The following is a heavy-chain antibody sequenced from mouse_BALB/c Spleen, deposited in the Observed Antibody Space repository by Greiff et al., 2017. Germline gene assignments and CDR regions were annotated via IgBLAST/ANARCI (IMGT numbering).Heavy chain of an antibody. V-gene: IGHV2-6-7*01. Sequence: VQGVESGPGLVAPSQSLSITCTVSGFSLTGYGVNWVRQPPGKGLEWLGMIWGDGSTDYNSALKSRLSTSKDNSKSQVFLKMNSLQTDDTARYYCARDPGSLGFAYWGQGTLVTVSA. J-gene: IGHJ3*01. D-gene: IGHD1-1*02. CDR1: GFSLTGYG. CDR2: IWGDGST. CDR3: ARDPGSLGFAY.